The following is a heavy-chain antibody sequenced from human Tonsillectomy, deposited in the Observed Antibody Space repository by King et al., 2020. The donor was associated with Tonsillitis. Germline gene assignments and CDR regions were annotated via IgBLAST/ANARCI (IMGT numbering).Heavy chain of an antibody. D-gene: IGHD2-2*01. J-gene: IGHJ5*02. CDR3: ARLSGDFYQLLPNWFDP. Sequence: VQLQESGPGLVKPSETLSLTCTVSGGSISSYYWSWIRQPPGKGLEWIGYIYYSGSTNYNPSLKSRVTISVDTSKNQFSLKLSSVTAADTAVYYCARLSGDFYQLLPNWFDPWGQGTLVTVSS. CDR1: GGSISSYY. CDR2: IYYSGST. V-gene: IGHV4-59*08.